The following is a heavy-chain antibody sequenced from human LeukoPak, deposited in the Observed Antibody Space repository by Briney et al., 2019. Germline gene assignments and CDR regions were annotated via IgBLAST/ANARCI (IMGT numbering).Heavy chain of an antibody. CDR3: ARGDNYDILTGYQTPSHLSDY. CDR1: GYTFTGYY. Sequence: ASVKVSCKASGYTFTGYYVHWVRQAPGQGLEWMGWINPNSGDTNFAQKFQGRVTMTRDTSISTAYMELSRLRSDDTAVYYCARGDNYDILTGYQTPSHLSDYWGQGTLVTVSS. D-gene: IGHD3-9*01. CDR2: INPNSGDT. V-gene: IGHV1-2*02. J-gene: IGHJ4*02.